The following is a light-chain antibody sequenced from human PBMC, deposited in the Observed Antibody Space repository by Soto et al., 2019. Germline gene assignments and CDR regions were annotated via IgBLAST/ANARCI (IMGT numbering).Light chain of an antibody. V-gene: IGKV1-5*01. J-gene: IGKJ1*01. CDR2: DAS. CDR3: QQFNRYSSWT. CDR1: QSISNL. Sequence: DIQMTQSPSTLSASVGDRVTIACRASQSISNLLAWYQQRPGKAPQLLIYDASTLLRGVPSRFCGSGFGTEFTLTISSLQPDDFATYYCQQFNRYSSWTFGQGTKVEI.